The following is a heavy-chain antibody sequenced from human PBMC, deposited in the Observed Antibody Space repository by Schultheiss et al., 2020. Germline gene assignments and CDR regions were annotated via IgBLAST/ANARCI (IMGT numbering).Heavy chain of an antibody. Sequence: SETLSLTWTVSGGSISSGSYYWSWIRQPAGKGLEWIGRIYTSGSTNYNPSLKSRVTISVDTSKNQFSLKLSSVTAADTAVYYCARDELDYYGMDVWGQGTTVTVSS. V-gene: IGHV4-61*02. CDR3: ARDELDYYGMDV. D-gene: IGHD1-1*01. J-gene: IGHJ6*02. CDR1: GGSISSGSYY. CDR2: IYTSGST.